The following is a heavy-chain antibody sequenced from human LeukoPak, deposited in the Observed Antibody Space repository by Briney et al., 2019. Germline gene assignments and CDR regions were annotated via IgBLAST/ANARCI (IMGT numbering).Heavy chain of an antibody. CDR1: GGSISSSNYY. Sequence: SETLSLTCTVSGGSISSSNYYWGWIRQPPGKGLEWIGYIYYSGSTNYNPSLKSRVTISVDTSKNQFSLKLSSVTAADTAVYYCARDRSYSSPGRAFDIWGQGTMVTVSS. CDR2: IYYSGST. CDR3: ARDRSYSSPGRAFDI. J-gene: IGHJ3*02. V-gene: IGHV4-61*05. D-gene: IGHD6-13*01.